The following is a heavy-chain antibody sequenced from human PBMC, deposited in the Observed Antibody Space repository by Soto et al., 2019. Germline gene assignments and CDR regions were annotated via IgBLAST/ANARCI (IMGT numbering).Heavy chain of an antibody. D-gene: IGHD2-2*01. V-gene: IGHV4-39*01. CDR2: IYYSGST. J-gene: IGHJ4*02. Sequence: SETLSLTCTVSGGSISSSSYYWGWIRQPPGKGLEWIGSIYYSGSTYYNPSLKSRVTISVDTSKNQFSLKLSSVTAADTAVYYCARGDWDIVVVPAAYYFDYWGQGTLVTVSS. CDR3: ARGDWDIVVVPAAYYFDY. CDR1: GGSISSSSYY.